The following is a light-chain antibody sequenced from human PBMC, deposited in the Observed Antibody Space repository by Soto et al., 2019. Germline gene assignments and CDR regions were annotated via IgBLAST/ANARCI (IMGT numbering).Light chain of an antibody. CDR1: GTDVGGYNY. V-gene: IGLV2-14*01. J-gene: IGLJ3*02. Sequence: QSALTQPASVSGSPGQSVTISCTGTGTDVGGYNYVSWYQHHPGKAPKLMIYEVSNRPPGVSNRFSGSKSGNTASLSISGLQTEDEADYYCCSFTSRSTWLFGGGTKVTAL. CDR3: CSFTSRSTWL. CDR2: EVS.